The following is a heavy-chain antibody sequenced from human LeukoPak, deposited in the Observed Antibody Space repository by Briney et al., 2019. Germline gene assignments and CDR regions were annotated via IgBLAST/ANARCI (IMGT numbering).Heavy chain of an antibody. J-gene: IGHJ5*02. CDR3: AKDGYWGSPGWFDP. CDR1: GFGFSSYG. D-gene: IGHD5-12*01. CDR2: VAYDGSNR. Sequence: GVSLRLSCVASGFGFSSYGMHWVRQAPGKGLEWVAVVAYDGSNRYYADSVKGRFIISRDNSKNTLYLEMSSLKTEDTAVYYCAKDGYWGSPGWFDPWGQGTLVTVSS. V-gene: IGHV3-30*18.